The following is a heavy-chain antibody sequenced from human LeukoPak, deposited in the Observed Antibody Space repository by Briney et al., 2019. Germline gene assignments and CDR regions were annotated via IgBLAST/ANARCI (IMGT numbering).Heavy chain of an antibody. CDR2: IYYSGST. D-gene: IGHD1-1*01. Sequence: PSETLSLTCTVSGGSISSYYWSWIRQPPGKGLEWIGYIYYSGSTNYNPSLKSRVTISVDTTKNQFSLKLSSVTAADTAVYYCARTGTRWFDPWGQGTLVTASS. CDR1: GGSISSYY. J-gene: IGHJ5*02. CDR3: ARTGTRWFDP. V-gene: IGHV4-59*08.